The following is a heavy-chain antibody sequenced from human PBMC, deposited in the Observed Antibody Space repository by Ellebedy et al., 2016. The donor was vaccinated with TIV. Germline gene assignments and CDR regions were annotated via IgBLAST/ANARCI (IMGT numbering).Heavy chain of an antibody. Sequence: AASVKVSCKASGGTFSSYAISWVRQAPGQGLEWMGRIIPILGIANYAQKFQGRVTITADKSTSTAYMELSSLRSEDTAVYYCARVERDYYDSSAYYFDYWGQGTLVTVSS. CDR2: IIPILGIA. D-gene: IGHD3-22*01. V-gene: IGHV1-69*04. J-gene: IGHJ4*02. CDR1: GGTFSSYA. CDR3: ARVERDYYDSSAYYFDY.